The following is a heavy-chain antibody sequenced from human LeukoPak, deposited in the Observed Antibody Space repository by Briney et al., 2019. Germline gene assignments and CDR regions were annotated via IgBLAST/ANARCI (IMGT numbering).Heavy chain of an antibody. CDR2: ISAYNGNT. CDR1: GYTFTSYG. Sequence: GASVKVSCKASGYTFTSYGISWVRQAPGQGLEWMGWISAYNGNTNYAQKLQGRVTMTTDTSTSTAYMELRSLRSDDTAVYYCERDEGYYGAPLFDYWGQGTLVTVSS. CDR3: ERDEGYYGAPLFDY. J-gene: IGHJ4*02. V-gene: IGHV1-18*01. D-gene: IGHD4/OR15-4a*01.